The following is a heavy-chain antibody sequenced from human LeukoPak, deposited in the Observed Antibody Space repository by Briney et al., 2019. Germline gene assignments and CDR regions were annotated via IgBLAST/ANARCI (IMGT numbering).Heavy chain of an antibody. CDR1: GYTFTGYY. CDR2: INPNSGGT. J-gene: IGHJ5*02. CDR3: ARDPIAAAGRYNWFDP. Sequence: ASVKVSCKASGYTFTGYYMHWVRQAPGQGLEWMGWINPNSGGTNYAQKFQGRVTMTRDTSISTAYMELSRLRSDDTAVYYCARDPIAAAGRYNWFDPWGQGTLVTVSS. D-gene: IGHD6-13*01. V-gene: IGHV1-2*02.